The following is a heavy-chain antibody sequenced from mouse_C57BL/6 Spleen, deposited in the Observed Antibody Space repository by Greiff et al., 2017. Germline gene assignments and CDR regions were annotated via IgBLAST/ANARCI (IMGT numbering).Heavy chain of an antibody. Sequence: QVQLQQPGTELVKPWASVKLSCKASGYTFTSYWMHWVKQRPGQGLEWIGNINPSNGGTNYNEKFKSKATLTVDKSSSTAYMQLSSLTSEDSAVYYCARGGTTVVRYFDVWGTGTTVTVSS. CDR3: ARGGTTVVRYFDV. D-gene: IGHD1-1*01. J-gene: IGHJ1*03. CDR2: INPSNGGT. V-gene: IGHV1-53*01. CDR1: GYTFTSYW.